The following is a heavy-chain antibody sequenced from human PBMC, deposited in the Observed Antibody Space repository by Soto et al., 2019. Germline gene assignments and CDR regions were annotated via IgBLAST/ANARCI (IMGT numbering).Heavy chain of an antibody. CDR3: ARDLRRGGYCSGGSCSNWFDP. D-gene: IGHD2-15*01. J-gene: IGHJ5*02. Sequence: KTSETLSLTCTVSGGSISSYYWSWIRQPPGKGLEWIGYIYYSGSTNYNPSLKSRVTIPVDTSKNQFSLKLSSVTAADTAVYYCARDLRRGGYCSGGSCSNWFDPWGQGTLVTVSS. CDR2: IYYSGST. V-gene: IGHV4-59*01. CDR1: GGSISSYY.